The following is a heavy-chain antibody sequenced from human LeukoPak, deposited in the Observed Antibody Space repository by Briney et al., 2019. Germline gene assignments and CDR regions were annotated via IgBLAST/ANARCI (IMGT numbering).Heavy chain of an antibody. D-gene: IGHD4/OR15-4a*01. J-gene: IGHJ4*02. CDR1: GFTVSSNS. V-gene: IGHV3-53*01. CDR3: ARRAGAYSHPYDY. CDR2: IYSDNT. Sequence: GGSLRLSCTVSGFTVSSNSMSWVRQAPGKGLEWVSFIYSDNTHYSYSVKGRFTISRDNSKNTLYLQMNSLRAEDTAVYYCARRAGAYSHPYDYWGQGTLVPVSS.